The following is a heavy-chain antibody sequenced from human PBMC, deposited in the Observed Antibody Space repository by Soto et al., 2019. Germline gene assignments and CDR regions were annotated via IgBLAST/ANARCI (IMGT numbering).Heavy chain of an antibody. J-gene: IGHJ4*02. CDR3: ARARTLNWLVPFNY. V-gene: IGHV4-4*09. CDR1: GVSFSPNY. Sequence: PSETLSLTCTVSGVSFSPNYWAWIRQPPGKGLEWVGYIYFGGTTSYNPSLKSRVTISLETSNSQFSLRLTSVTAADTAIYYCARARTLNWLVPFNYWGQGTVVTVSS. CDR2: IYFGGTT. D-gene: IGHD6-19*01.